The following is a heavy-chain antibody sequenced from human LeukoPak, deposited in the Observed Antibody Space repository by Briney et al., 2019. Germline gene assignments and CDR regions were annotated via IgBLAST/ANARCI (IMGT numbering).Heavy chain of an antibody. Sequence: SQTLSLTCAISGDSVFSNSVAWNWTRQSPSRGLEWLGRTYYRSKWFNDYTVSMKGRVTVNPDTSKNQFSLQLNSVTPEDTAVYFCAREDRLGHFDYWGQGTLVTVSS. CDR1: GDSVFSNSVA. CDR2: TYYRSKWFN. CDR3: AREDRLGHFDY. D-gene: IGHD1-26*01. V-gene: IGHV6-1*01. J-gene: IGHJ4*01.